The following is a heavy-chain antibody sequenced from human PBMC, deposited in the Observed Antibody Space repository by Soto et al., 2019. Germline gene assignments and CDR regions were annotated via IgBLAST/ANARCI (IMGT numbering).Heavy chain of an antibody. V-gene: IGHV4-59*01. CDR3: ASGYYDILTGYRSGPNWFDP. D-gene: IGHD3-9*01. CDR2: IYYSGST. J-gene: IGHJ5*02. CDR1: GGSISSYY. Sequence: PSETLSLTCTVSGGSISSYYWSWIRQPPGKGLEWIGYIYYSGSTNYNPSLKSRVTISVDTSKNQFSLKLSSVTAADTAVYYCASGYYDILTGYRSGPNWFDPWGQGTLVTVSS.